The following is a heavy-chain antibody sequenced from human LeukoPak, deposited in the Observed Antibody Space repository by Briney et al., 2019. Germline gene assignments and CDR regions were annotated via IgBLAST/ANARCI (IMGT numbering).Heavy chain of an antibody. CDR1: GLTFSSSW. CDR3: ARDLAYSRLDY. Sequence: GGSLRLSCAVSGLTFSSSWMDWVRQAPGKGLEWVASINPDGNKKYSADSVKGRFTISRDNAENSLYLQMYSLRVEDTAFYYCARDLAYSRLDYWGQGMLVTVSS. J-gene: IGHJ4*02. V-gene: IGHV3-7*01. D-gene: IGHD5-18*01. CDR2: INPDGNKK.